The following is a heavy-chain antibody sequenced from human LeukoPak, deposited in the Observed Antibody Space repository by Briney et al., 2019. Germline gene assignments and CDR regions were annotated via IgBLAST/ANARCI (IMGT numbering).Heavy chain of an antibody. CDR3: ARDAGPNARYFDY. Sequence: NPSETLSLTCTVSGGPISSGSYYWSWIRQPAGKGLEWIGRIYTSGSTNYNPSLKSRVTISIDTSKNHFSLNLTSVTAADTAVYYCARDAGPNARYFDYWGQGALVTVSS. J-gene: IGHJ4*02. CDR2: IYTSGST. CDR1: GGPISSGSYY. V-gene: IGHV4-61*02.